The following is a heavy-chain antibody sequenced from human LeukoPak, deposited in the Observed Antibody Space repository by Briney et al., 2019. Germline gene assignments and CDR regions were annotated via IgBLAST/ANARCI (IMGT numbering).Heavy chain of an antibody. J-gene: IGHJ6*03. CDR3: ARVLRYCSGGNCYSGGLGYMDV. V-gene: IGHV3-74*01. CDR2: IKSDGSST. D-gene: IGHD2-15*01. CDR1: GFTFSSYW. Sequence: GGSLRLSCAASGFTFSSYWMHWVRQGPGKGLVWVSRIKSDGSSTSYADSVKGRFTISRDNAKNTLYLQMNSLRAEDTAVYYCARVLRYCSGGNCYSGGLGYMDVWSKGTTVTISS.